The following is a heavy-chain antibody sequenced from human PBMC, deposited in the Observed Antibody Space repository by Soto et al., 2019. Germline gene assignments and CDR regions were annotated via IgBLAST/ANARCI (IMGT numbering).Heavy chain of an antibody. CDR1: GDPMTSGAYY. D-gene: IGHD4-17*01. CDR3: ATGGARTTFRH. J-gene: IGHJ4*02. V-gene: IGHV4-31*03. Sequence: QVQLQESGPRLVKPSQTLSLICTVSGDPMTSGAYYWSWIRQQPGKGLEWIGYIYDSGRTHYNPSLRSRVTISADTSKNQFSVNLTSVTAADTAVYYCATGGARTTFRHWGQGTLVTVSS. CDR2: IYDSGRT.